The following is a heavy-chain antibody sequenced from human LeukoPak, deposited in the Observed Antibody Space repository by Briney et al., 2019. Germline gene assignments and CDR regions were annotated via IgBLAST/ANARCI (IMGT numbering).Heavy chain of an antibody. D-gene: IGHD2-2*01. CDR2: MWYDGSNK. J-gene: IGHJ5*02. CDR1: GFTFSSYG. Sequence: GGSLRLSCAASGFTFSSYGMHWVRQAPGKGLEWVAVMWYDGSNKYYADSVKGRFTISRDNSKNTLYLQMNSLRAEVTAVYYCAKEERDYCSSTSCPPGAWGQGTLVTVSS. V-gene: IGHV3-33*06. CDR3: AKEERDYCSSTSCPPGA.